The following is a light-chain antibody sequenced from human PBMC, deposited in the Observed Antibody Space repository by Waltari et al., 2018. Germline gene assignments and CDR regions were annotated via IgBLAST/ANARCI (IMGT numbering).Light chain of an antibody. CDR1: THDVGRYNY. CDR2: EGS. J-gene: IGLJ1*01. CDR3: HSFTDSNTFNFV. V-gene: IGLV2-14*01. Sequence: QSALTQPASVSGSPGPSITISCTGTTHDVGRYNYVSWYQHLPAKAPKLLIFEGSHRPSGVSNRFSGSKSGSTASLTISGLRADDAGDYYCHSFTDSNTFNFVFGPGTTVIVL.